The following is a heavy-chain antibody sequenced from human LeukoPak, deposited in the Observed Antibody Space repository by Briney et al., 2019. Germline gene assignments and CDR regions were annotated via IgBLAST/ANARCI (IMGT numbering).Heavy chain of an antibody. CDR1: TFTFNSYG. Sequence: GGSLRLSCAASTFTFNSYGMPWVRQAPGKGLEWVAFIWFDGTKRYYADSVKGRFTISRDNSKNTLYLQINSLRAEDTAVYYCARDRGSGSYEGYYFDSWGQGTLVTVSS. CDR3: ARDRGSGSYEGYYFDS. J-gene: IGHJ4*02. V-gene: IGHV3-33*01. CDR2: IWFDGTKR. D-gene: IGHD3-10*01.